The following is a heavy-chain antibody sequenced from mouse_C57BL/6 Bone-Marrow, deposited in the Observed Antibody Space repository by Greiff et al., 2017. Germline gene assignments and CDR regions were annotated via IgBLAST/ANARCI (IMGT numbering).Heavy chain of an antibody. CDR2: ISYDGSN. V-gene: IGHV3-6*01. D-gene: IGHD1-1*01. Sequence: EVQLVESGPGLVKPSQSLSLTCSVTGYSITSGYYWNWIRQFPGNKLEWMGYISYDGSNNYNPSLKNRISITRDTSKNQFFLKLNSVTTEDTATYYCARPLYGSRGGFAYWGQGTLVTVSA. CDR3: ARPLYGSRGGFAY. CDR1: GYSITSGYY. J-gene: IGHJ3*01.